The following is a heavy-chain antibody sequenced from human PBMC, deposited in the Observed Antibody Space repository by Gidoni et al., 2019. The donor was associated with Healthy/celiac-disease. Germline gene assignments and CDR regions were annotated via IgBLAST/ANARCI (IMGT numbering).Heavy chain of an antibody. Sequence: EVQLVESGGGLVQPGGSLRLYCSASGFTFSSSAMHWVRQAPGKGLEYVSAISSNGGSTYYADSVKGRFTISRDNSKNTLYLQMSSLRAEDTAVYYCVKDGCSGGSCYSEPNEYFQHWGQGTLVTVSS. J-gene: IGHJ1*01. D-gene: IGHD2-15*01. CDR1: GFTFSSSA. V-gene: IGHV3-64D*06. CDR3: VKDGCSGGSCYSEPNEYFQH. CDR2: ISSNGGST.